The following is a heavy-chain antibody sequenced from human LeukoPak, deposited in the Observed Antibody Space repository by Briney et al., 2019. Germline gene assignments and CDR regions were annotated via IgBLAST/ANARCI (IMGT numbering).Heavy chain of an antibody. CDR3: ARDTATGNWFDP. CDR2: TYYSGTT. V-gene: IGHV4-30-4*08. D-gene: IGHD5-12*01. J-gene: IGHJ5*02. CDR1: GGSISSSSYY. Sequence: SETLSLTCTVSGGSISSSSYYWGWIRQPPGKGLEWIGYTYYSGTTYSNPSLKSRVTISVDTSKNQFSLKLSSVTAADTAVYYCARDTATGNWFDPWGQGTLVTVSS.